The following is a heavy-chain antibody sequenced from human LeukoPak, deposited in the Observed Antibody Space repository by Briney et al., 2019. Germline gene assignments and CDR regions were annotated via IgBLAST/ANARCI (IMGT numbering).Heavy chain of an antibody. D-gene: IGHD6-13*01. Sequence: GGSLRLSCAASGFTFSSYGMHWVRQAPGKGLEWVAVIWYDGSNKYYADSVKGRFTISRDNSKNTLYLQMNSLRAEDTAVYYCARCIAGKYYFDYRGQGTLVTVSS. V-gene: IGHV3-33*01. CDR3: ARCIAGKYYFDY. J-gene: IGHJ4*02. CDR2: IWYDGSNK. CDR1: GFTFSSYG.